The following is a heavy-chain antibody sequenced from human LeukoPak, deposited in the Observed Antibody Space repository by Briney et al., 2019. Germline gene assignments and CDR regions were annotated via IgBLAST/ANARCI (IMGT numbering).Heavy chain of an antibody. D-gene: IGHD2-2*01. CDR2: IYTSGST. CDR1: GGSISSYY. Sequence: SSETLSLTCTVSGGSISSYYRSWIRQPPGKGLEWIGYIYTSGSTNYNPSLKSRVTISVDTSKNQFSLKLSSVTAADTAVYYCARHISRTNYFDYWGQGTLVTVSS. CDR3: ARHISRTNYFDY. V-gene: IGHV4-4*09. J-gene: IGHJ4*02.